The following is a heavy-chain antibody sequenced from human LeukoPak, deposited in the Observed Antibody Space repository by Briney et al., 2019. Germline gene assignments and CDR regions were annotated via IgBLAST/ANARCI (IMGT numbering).Heavy chain of an antibody. V-gene: IGHV3-30*04. J-gene: IGHJ4*02. CDR1: GFTFRRHA. Sequence: GRSLRLSCVASGFTFRRHAMHWVRQAPGKGLEWVAVISYDGSNKYYADSVKGRFTISRDNSKNTLYLQMNSLRAEDTAVYYCARDGLSRWELLDTFFDYWGQGTLVTVSS. D-gene: IGHD1-26*01. CDR2: ISYDGSNK. CDR3: ARDGLSRWELLDTFFDY.